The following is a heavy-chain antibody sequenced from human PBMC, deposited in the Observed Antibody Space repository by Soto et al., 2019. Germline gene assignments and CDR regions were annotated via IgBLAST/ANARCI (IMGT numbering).Heavy chain of an antibody. J-gene: IGHJ4*02. V-gene: IGHV4-30-4*01. CDR2: IYYSGST. CDR1: GGSISSGDYY. Sequence: SETLSLTCTVSGGSISSGDYYWSWIRQPPGKGLEWIGYIYYSGSTYYNPSLKSRVTISVDTSKNQFSLKLSSVTAADTAVYYCARNLASGYSSSWHSDYWGQGTLVTVSS. CDR3: ARNLASGYSSSWHSDY. D-gene: IGHD6-13*01.